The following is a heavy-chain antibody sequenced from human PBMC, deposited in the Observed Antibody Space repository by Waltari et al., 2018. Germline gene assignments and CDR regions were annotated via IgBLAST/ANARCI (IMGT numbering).Heavy chain of an antibody. CDR2: IKQDGSEK. J-gene: IGHJ4*02. CDR3: AREGYDSSGWFPGTVVDY. D-gene: IGHD3-22*01. CDR1: GFTFSTYW. V-gene: IGHV3-7*01. Sequence: EVQLVESGGGLVQPGGSLRRPCAASGFTFSTYWMSWVRQAPGKGLEWVANIKQDGSEKKYVDSVKGRFTISRDNANNSLYLQMNSLRAEDTAVYYCAREGYDSSGWFPGTVVDYWGQGTLVTVSS.